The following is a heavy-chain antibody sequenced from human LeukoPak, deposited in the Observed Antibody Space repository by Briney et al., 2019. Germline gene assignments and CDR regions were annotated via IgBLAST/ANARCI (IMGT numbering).Heavy chain of an antibody. Sequence: SQTLSLTCAVSGGSISSGGYSWSWIRQPPGKGLEWIGYIYHSGSTYYNPSLKSRVTISVDRSKNQFSLKLSSVTAADTAVYYCARGRMEYFDYWGQGTLVTVS. V-gene: IGHV4-30-2*01. CDR3: ARGRMEYFDY. CDR1: GGSISSGGYS. D-gene: IGHD1-1*01. CDR2: IYHSGST. J-gene: IGHJ4*02.